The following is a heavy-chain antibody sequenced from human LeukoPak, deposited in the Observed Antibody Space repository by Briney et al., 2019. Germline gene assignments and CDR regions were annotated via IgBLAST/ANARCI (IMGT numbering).Heavy chain of an antibody. J-gene: IGHJ4*02. V-gene: IGHV4-34*01. D-gene: IGHD2-8*02. CDR2: INHSGST. CDR3: AREDRYWASDY. Sequence: SETLSLTCAVYGGSFSGYYWSWIRQPPGKGLEWIGEINHSGSTNYNPSLKSRVTISVDTSKNQFSLKLSSVTAADTAVYYCAREDRYWASDYWGQGTLVTVSS. CDR1: GGSFSGYY.